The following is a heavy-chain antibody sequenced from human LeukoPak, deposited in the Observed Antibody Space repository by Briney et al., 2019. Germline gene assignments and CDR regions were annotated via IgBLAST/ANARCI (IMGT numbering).Heavy chain of an antibody. V-gene: IGHV3-48*03. CDR2: ISSSGSTI. CDR3: ARDGMATIPHFDC. CDR1: GFTFSSYE. D-gene: IGHD5-24*01. J-gene: IGHJ4*02. Sequence: GSLRLSCAASGFTFSSYEMNWVRQAPGKGLEWVSYISSSGSTIYYADSVKGRITISRDNAKNSLYLQMNSLRAEDTAVYYCARDGMATIPHFDCWGQGTLVTVSS.